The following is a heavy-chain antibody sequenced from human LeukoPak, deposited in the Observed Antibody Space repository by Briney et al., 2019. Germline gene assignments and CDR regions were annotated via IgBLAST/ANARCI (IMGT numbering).Heavy chain of an antibody. D-gene: IGHD3-22*01. CDR3: ARDSTYYYDSSGYYQTTEDY. CDR2: IYSGGST. V-gene: IGHV3-66*01. CDR1: GFTVSSNY. Sequence: PGGSLRLSCAASGFTVSSNYMSWVRQAPGKGLEWVSVIYSGGSTYYADSVKDRFTISRDNSKNTLYLQMNSLRAEDTAVYYCARDSTYYYDSSGYYQTTEDYWGQGTLVTVSS. J-gene: IGHJ4*02.